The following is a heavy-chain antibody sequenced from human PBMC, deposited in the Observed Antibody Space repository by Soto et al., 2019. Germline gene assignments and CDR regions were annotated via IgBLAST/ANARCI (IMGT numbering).Heavy chain of an antibody. D-gene: IGHD1-26*01. CDR1: GFTFSSYG. V-gene: IGHV3-30*18. Sequence: QVQLVESGGGVVQPGRSLRLSCAASGFTFSSYGMHWVRQAPGKGLEWVAVISYDGSNKYYADSVKGRFTISRDNSKNTLYLQMNSLRAEDTAVYYCAKERGSYYLDYWGQGTLVTVSS. CDR2: ISYDGSNK. J-gene: IGHJ4*02. CDR3: AKERGSYYLDY.